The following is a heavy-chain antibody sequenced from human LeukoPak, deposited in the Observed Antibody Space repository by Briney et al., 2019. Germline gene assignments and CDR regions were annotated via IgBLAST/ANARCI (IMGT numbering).Heavy chain of an antibody. CDR2: ISYDGSNK. J-gene: IGHJ4*02. CDR1: GFTFSSYA. D-gene: IGHD3-10*01. CDR3: AKDPERRWELLYYFDY. Sequence: GGSLRPSCAASGFTFSSYAMHWVRQAPGKGLEWVAVISYDGSNKYYADSVKGRFTISRDNSKNTLYLQMNSLRAEDTAVYYCAKDPERRWELLYYFDYWGQGTLVTVSS. V-gene: IGHV3-30-3*01.